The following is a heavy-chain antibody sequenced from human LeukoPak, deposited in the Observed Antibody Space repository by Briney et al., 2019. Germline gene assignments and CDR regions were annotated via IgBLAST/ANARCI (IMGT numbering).Heavy chain of an antibody. CDR2: ISYDGSNK. D-gene: IGHD6-13*01. CDR1: GFTFSSYA. Sequence: PGGSLRLSCAASGFTFSSYAMHWVRQAPGKGLEWVAVISYDGSNKYYADSVKGRFTISRDNSKNTLYLQMNSLRAEDTAVYYCARAHWDSSLRYYFDYWGQGTLVTVSS. V-gene: IGHV3-30-3*01. CDR3: ARAHWDSSLRYYFDY. J-gene: IGHJ4*02.